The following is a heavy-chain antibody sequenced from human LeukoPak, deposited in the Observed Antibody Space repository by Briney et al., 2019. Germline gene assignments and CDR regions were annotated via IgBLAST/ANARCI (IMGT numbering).Heavy chain of an antibody. Sequence: SETLSLTCAVYGGSFSGYYWSWIRQPPGKGLEWIGGINHSGSTNYNPSLKSRVTISVDTSKNQFSLKLSSVTAADTAVYYCAREVVVVPAAILPLHYYYYYYMDVWGKGTTVTVSS. CDR2: INHSGST. D-gene: IGHD2-2*02. V-gene: IGHV4-34*01. CDR1: GGSFSGYY. CDR3: AREVVVVPAAILPLHYYYYYYMDV. J-gene: IGHJ6*03.